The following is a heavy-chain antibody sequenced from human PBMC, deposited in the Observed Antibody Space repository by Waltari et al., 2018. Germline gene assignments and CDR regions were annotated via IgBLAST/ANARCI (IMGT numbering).Heavy chain of an antibody. J-gene: IGHJ6*03. CDR1: GFTFSSYW. Sequence: EVQLVESGGGLVQPGGSLRLSCAASGFTFSSYWLSWVRQAPGKGLEWVANIKQDGSEKYYVDSVKGRFTISRDNAKNSLYLQMNSLRAEDTAVYYCARDRVVVIAATNYYYYYMDVWGKGTTVTVSS. CDR2: IKQDGSEK. D-gene: IGHD2-15*01. CDR3: ARDRVVVIAATNYYYYYMDV. V-gene: IGHV3-7*01.